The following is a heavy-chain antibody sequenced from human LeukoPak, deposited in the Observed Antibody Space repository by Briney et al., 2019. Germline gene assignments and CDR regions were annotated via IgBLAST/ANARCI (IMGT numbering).Heavy chain of an antibody. CDR1: GGSFSGYY. CDR3: ARGEGDYDMSWGYMDV. CDR2: INHSGST. D-gene: IGHD3-9*01. Sequence: SETLSLTCAVYGGSFSGYYWSWIRQRPGKGLEWIGEINHSGSTNYNPSLKSRVTISVDTSKNQFSLKLSSVTAADTAVYYCARGEGDYDMSWGYMDVWGKGTTVTVSS. V-gene: IGHV4-34*01. J-gene: IGHJ6*03.